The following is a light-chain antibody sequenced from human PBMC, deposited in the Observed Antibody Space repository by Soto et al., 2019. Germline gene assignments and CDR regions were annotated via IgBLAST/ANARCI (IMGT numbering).Light chain of an antibody. CDR3: QQFDTSPWT. CDR2: GAS. J-gene: IGKJ1*01. V-gene: IGKV3-20*01. Sequence: EIVLTQSPGTLSLSPGERATLSCRASQSVSRSYLAWYQQKPGQAPRLLIYGASIRATDIPDRFRGSGSETDFTLTISRLEPEDFAVYYCQQFDTSPWTFGQGTKVDI. CDR1: QSVSRSY.